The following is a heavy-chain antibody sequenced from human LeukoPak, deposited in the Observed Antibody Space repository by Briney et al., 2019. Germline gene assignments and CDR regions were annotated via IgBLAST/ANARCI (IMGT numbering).Heavy chain of an antibody. V-gene: IGHV1-46*01. Sequence: SVKVSCKASGYSFTSYYMHWVRQAPGQGLEWMGVINPSDGSPNYAQKFQGRVTMTRDTSTTTVYMELSSLRSEDTAVYYCARDLVVVTVIPEAHVDYWGQGTLVTVSS. CDR1: GYSFTSYY. J-gene: IGHJ4*02. CDR3: ARDLVVVTVIPEAHVDY. D-gene: IGHD2-21*02. CDR2: INPSDGSP.